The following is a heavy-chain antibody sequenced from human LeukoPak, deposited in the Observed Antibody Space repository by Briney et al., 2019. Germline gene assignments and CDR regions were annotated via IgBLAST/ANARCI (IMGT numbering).Heavy chain of an antibody. J-gene: IGHJ4*02. CDR1: GGSISSYY. V-gene: IGHV4-59*01. CDR2: IYYSGST. CDR3: ARALDY. Sequence: SETLSLTCTVSGGSISSYYWSWVRQPPGKGLEWIGYIYYSGSTNYNPSLKSRVTISVDTSKNQFSLKLSSVTAADTAVYYCARALDYWGQGTLVTVSS.